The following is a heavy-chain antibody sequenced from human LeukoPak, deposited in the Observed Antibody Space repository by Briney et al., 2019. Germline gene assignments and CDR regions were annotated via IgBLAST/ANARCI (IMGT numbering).Heavy chain of an antibody. J-gene: IGHJ3*02. V-gene: IGHV4-31*03. CDR3: ARLRADAFDI. D-gene: IGHD4-17*01. Sequence: PWETLSLTCTVSGGSISSGGYYWSWIRQHPGKGLEWIGYIYYSGSTYYNPSLKSRVTISVDTSKNQFSLKLSSVTAADTAVYYCARLRADAFDIWGQGTMVTVSS. CDR2: IYYSGST. CDR1: GGSISSGGYY.